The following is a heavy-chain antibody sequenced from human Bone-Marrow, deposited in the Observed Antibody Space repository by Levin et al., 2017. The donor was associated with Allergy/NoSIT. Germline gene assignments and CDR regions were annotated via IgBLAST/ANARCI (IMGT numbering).Heavy chain of an antibody. V-gene: IGHV4-59*01. Sequence: KSSETLSLTCTVSGGSISSYYWSWIRQPPGKGLEWIGYIYYSGSTNYNPSLKSRVTISVDTSKNQFSLKLSSVTAADTAVYYCARGVVVVPAAILGWFDPWGQGTLVTVSS. CDR1: GGSISSYY. J-gene: IGHJ5*02. CDR3: ARGVVVVPAAILGWFDP. CDR2: IYYSGST. D-gene: IGHD2-2*02.